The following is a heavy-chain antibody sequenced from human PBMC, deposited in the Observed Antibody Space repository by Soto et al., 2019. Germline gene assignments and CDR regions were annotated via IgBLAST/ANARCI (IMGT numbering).Heavy chain of an antibody. CDR3: AHTDYDIVTGYCVYFDY. Sequence: QITLKESGPTLVKPTQTLTLTCTFSGFSLSTSGVGVGWIRQPPGKALEWLALIYWDDDKRYSPSLKSRLTITKDTSTNQVVLTMTNMDPVDTATYYCAHTDYDIVTGYCVYFDYWGQGTLVTVSS. CDR2: IYWDDDK. J-gene: IGHJ4*02. V-gene: IGHV2-5*02. CDR1: GFSLSTSGVG. D-gene: IGHD3-9*01.